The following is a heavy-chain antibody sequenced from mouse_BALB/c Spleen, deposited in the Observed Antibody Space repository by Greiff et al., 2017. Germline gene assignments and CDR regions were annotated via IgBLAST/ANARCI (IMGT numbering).Heavy chain of an antibody. D-gene: IGHD2-14*01. CDR1: GYTFTSYW. Sequence: QVQLQQSGAELVRPGASVKLSCKASGYTFTSYWINWVKQRPGQGLEWIGNIYPSDSYTNYNQKFKDKATLTVDKSSSTAYMQLSSPTSEDSAVYYCTRSGRYAWFAYWGQGTLVTVSA. J-gene: IGHJ3*01. CDR2: IYPSDSYT. V-gene: IGHV1-69*02. CDR3: TRSGRYAWFAY.